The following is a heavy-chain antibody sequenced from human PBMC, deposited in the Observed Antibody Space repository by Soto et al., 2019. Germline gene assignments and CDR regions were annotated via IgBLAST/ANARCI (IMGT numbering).Heavy chain of an antibody. D-gene: IGHD3-10*01. Sequence: GGSLRLSCAASGFTFSSYGMHWVRQAPGKGLEWVAVIWYDGSNKYYADSVKGRFTISRDNSKNTLYLQMNSLRAEDTAVYYCARAMVRGVIDYFDYWGQGTLVTVSS. V-gene: IGHV3-33*01. CDR1: GFTFSSYG. J-gene: IGHJ4*02. CDR3: ARAMVRGVIDYFDY. CDR2: IWYDGSNK.